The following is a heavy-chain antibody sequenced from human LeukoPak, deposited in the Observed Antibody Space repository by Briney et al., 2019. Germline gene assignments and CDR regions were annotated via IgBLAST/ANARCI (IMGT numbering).Heavy chain of an antibody. Sequence: PGGSLRLSCAASGFTFSSYAMGWVRQAPGKGLEWVSAISGSGGSTYYADSVKGRFTISRDNSKNTLYLQMNSLRAEDTAVYYCAKGSSGGEMATISHWGQGTLVTVSS. CDR2: ISGSGGST. CDR1: GFTFSSYA. CDR3: AKGSSGGEMATISH. D-gene: IGHD5-24*01. V-gene: IGHV3-23*01. J-gene: IGHJ4*02.